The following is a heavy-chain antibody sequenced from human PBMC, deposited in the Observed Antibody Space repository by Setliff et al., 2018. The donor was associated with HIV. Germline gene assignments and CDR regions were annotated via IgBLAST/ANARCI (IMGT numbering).Heavy chain of an antibody. V-gene: IGHV1-58*02. CDR3: ARDSRDIVVAIAPEPEPYYYYGMDV. J-gene: IGHJ6*04. D-gene: IGHD2-15*01. CDR2: IVVGSGNT. Sequence: ASVKVSCKASGFTFTSSTMQWVRQARGQRLEWIGWIVVGSGNTNYAQKFQGRVTMTRNTSISTVNMELSSLRPEDTAVYYCARDSRDIVVAIAPEPEPYYYYGMDVWGEGTTVTVSS. CDR1: GFTFTSST.